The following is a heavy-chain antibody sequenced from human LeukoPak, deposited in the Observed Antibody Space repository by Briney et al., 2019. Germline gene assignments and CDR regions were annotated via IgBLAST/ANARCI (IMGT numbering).Heavy chain of an antibody. CDR2: ISGSGGST. CDR3: ARDGLGTGYYYYGMDV. V-gene: IGHV3-23*01. D-gene: IGHD3/OR15-3a*01. J-gene: IGHJ6*02. Sequence: PGGSLRLSCAASGFTFSSYAMSWVRQAPGKGLEWVSAISGSGGSTYYADSVKGRFTISRDNSKNTLYLQMNTLRVEDTGVYYCARDGLGTGYYYYGMDVWGQGTTVTVS. CDR1: GFTFSSYA.